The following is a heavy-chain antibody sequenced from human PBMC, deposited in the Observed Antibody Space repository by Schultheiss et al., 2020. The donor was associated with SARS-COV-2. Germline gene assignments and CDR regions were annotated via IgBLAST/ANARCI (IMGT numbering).Heavy chain of an antibody. D-gene: IGHD2-2*01. CDR3: AREYSSNDAFDI. J-gene: IGHJ3*02. CDR1: GFTFSSYG. Sequence: GGSLRLSCAASGFTFSSYGMHWVRQAPGKGLEWVAVISYDGSNKYYADSVKGRFTISRDNAKNSVYLQMHSLRAEDTAVYYCAREYSSNDAFDIWGQGTMVTVSS. CDR2: ISYDGSNK. V-gene: IGHV3-30*12.